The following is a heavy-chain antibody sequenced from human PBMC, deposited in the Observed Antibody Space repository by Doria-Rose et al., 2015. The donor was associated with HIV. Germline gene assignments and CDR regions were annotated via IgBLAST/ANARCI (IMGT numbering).Heavy chain of an antibody. V-gene: IGHV2-26*01. Sequence: VTLKESGPVLVKPTETLTLTCTVSGVSLSSPGMGVSWIRQPPGKALEWLANIFSDAERSYKASLKSRLTISRGTSKSQVVRTMTDMDPVDTATYYCARIKSSRWYHKYYFDFWGQGTLVIVSA. CDR2: IFSDAER. D-gene: IGHD6-13*01. CDR3: ARIKSSRWYHKYYFDF. CDR1: GVSLSSPGMG. J-gene: IGHJ4*02.